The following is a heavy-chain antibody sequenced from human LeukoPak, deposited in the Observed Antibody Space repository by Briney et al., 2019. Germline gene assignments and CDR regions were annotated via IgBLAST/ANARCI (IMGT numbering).Heavy chain of an antibody. CDR3: AREWCSGGSCQSAFDI. CDR1: GFTFSSYE. Sequence: GGSLRLSCAASGFTFSSYEMNWVRQAPGKGLEWVSYISSSGSTIYYADSVKGRFTTSRDNAKNSLYLQMNSLRAEDTAVYYCAREWCSGGSCQSAFDIWGQGTMVTVSS. CDR2: ISSSGSTI. V-gene: IGHV3-48*03. D-gene: IGHD2-15*01. J-gene: IGHJ3*02.